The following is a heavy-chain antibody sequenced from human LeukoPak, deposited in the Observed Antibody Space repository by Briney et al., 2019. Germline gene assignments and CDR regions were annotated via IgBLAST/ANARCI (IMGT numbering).Heavy chain of an antibody. Sequence: SETLSPTCAVYGGSFSGYYRSWIRQPPGKGMEWIGEINHSGSTNYNPSPKSRVTISVDTSKNQFSLKLSSVTAADTAVYYCARRSPLYGSGSYYLGYWGQGTLVTVSS. CDR3: ARRSPLYGSGSYYLGY. V-gene: IGHV4-34*01. CDR1: GGSFSGYY. D-gene: IGHD3-10*01. J-gene: IGHJ4*02. CDR2: INHSGST.